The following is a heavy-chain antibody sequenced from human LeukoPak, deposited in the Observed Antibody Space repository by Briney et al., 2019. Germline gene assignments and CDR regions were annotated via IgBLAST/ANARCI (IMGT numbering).Heavy chain of an antibody. CDR1: GFTFSDYY. CDR2: IKPDGSEQ. J-gene: IGHJ4*02. Sequence: GGSLRLSCAASGFTFSDYYMSWVRQAPGKGLEWVANIKPDGSEQYYVDSVKGRFTFSRDNAKNSVSLQMNSLRAEDTAVYYCARGQSWAFDYWGQGTLVTVSS. D-gene: IGHD1-26*01. CDR3: ARGQSWAFDY. V-gene: IGHV3-7*05.